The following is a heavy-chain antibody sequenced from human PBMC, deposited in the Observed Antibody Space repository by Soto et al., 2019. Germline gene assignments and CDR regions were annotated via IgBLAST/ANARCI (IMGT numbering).Heavy chain of an antibody. D-gene: IGHD6-19*01. V-gene: IGHV3-30-3*01. CDR2: ISYDGSNK. CDR3: ASRRRSGWYTYYYYGMDV. J-gene: IGHJ6*02. CDR1: GFTFSSYA. Sequence: QVQLVESGGGVVQPGRSLRLSCAASGFTFSSYAMHWVRQAPGKGLEWVAVISYDGSNKYYADSVKGRFTISRDNSKNTLYLQMNSLRAEDTAVYYCASRRRSGWYTYYYYGMDVWGQGTTVTVSS.